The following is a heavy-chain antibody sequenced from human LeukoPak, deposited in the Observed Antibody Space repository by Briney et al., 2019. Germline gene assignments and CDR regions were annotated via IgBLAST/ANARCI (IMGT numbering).Heavy chain of an antibody. J-gene: IGHJ4*02. D-gene: IGHD1-26*01. CDR2: IYSGGRT. CDR1: GFTVSSNY. CDR3: ARESGSYYGVTLDY. V-gene: IGHV3-66*01. Sequence: GGSLRLSCAASGFTVSSNYMSWVRQAPGKGLEWVSVIYSGGRTEYADSVKGRFTISRDNSKNTLYLQTNSLRAEDTAVYYCARESGSYYGVTLDYWGQGTLVTVSS.